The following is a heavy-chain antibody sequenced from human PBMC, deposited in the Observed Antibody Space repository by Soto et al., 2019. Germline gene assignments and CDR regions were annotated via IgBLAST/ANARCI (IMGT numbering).Heavy chain of an antibody. CDR1: GGTFSSYT. CDR3: ARSSRITIFGVAKDWFDP. CDR2: IIPILGIA. J-gene: IGHJ5*02. D-gene: IGHD3-3*01. V-gene: IGHV1-69*02. Sequence: SVKVSCKASGGTFSSYTISWVRQAPGQGLEWMGRIIPILGIANYAQKFQGRVTITADKSTSTAYMELSSLRSEDTAVYYCARSSRITIFGVAKDWFDPCGQGTLVTVSS.